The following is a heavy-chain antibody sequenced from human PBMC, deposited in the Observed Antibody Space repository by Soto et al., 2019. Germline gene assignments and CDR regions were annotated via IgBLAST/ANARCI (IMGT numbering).Heavy chain of an antibody. Sequence: EVQLVESGGGLVQPGGSLKLSCAASGFTFSGSAMHWVRQASGKGLEWVGRIRSKANSYATAYAASVKGRFTISRDDSKNTAYLQMNSLKTEDTAVYYCWGYGSGGSCRYGMDVWGQGTTVTVSS. CDR2: IRSKANSYAT. V-gene: IGHV3-73*01. J-gene: IGHJ6*02. CDR3: WGYGSGGSCRYGMDV. D-gene: IGHD2-15*01. CDR1: GFTFSGSA.